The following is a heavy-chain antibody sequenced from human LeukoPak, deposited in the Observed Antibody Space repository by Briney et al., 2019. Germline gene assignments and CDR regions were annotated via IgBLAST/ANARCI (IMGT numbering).Heavy chain of an antibody. V-gene: IGHV3-7*03. D-gene: IGHD3-3*01. Sequence: GGSLRLSCAASGFTFSSYWMSWVRQAPGKGLEWVANIKQDGSEKYYVDSVKGRFTISRDNAKNSLYLQMNSLRADDTAVYYCARDLHQRITIFGVVIANFDYWGQGTLVTVSS. J-gene: IGHJ4*02. CDR1: GFTFSSYW. CDR3: ARDLHQRITIFGVVIANFDY. CDR2: IKQDGSEK.